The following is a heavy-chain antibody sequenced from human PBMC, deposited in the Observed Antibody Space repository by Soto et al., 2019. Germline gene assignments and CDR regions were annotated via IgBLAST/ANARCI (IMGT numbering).Heavy chain of an antibody. CDR3: AREDRRRDGRDYYYYYGMDV. Sequence: GGSLRLSCAASGLGVSNNYLSWVRQPPGKWLEWVSVLYSGGTTYYADSVKGRFTISRDNSKNTLYLQMNSLRAEDTAVYYCAREDRRRDGRDYYYYYGMDVWGQGTTVTVSS. J-gene: IGHJ6*02. CDR2: LYSGGTT. CDR1: GLGVSNNY. V-gene: IGHV3-53*01.